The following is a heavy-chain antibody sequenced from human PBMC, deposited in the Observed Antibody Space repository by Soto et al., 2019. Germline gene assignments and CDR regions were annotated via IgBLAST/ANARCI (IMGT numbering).Heavy chain of an antibody. D-gene: IGHD1-1*01. CDR3: TRDPVQLELYYYYYGMDV. Sequence: PGGSLILSCTASGFTFVDYAMSWFRQAPGKGLEWVGFIRSKAYGGTTEYAASVKGRFTISRDDSKSIAYLQMNSLKTEDTAVYYCTRDPVQLELYYYYYGMDVWGQGTTVTVSS. V-gene: IGHV3-49*03. CDR1: GFTFVDYA. CDR2: IRSKAYGGTT. J-gene: IGHJ6*01.